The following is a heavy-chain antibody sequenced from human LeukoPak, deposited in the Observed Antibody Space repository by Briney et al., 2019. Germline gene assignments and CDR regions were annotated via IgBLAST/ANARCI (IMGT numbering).Heavy chain of an antibody. V-gene: IGHV3-48*03. CDR1: GFTLSSYE. CDR3: ARSYGDYFDY. CDR2: ISSSGSTI. D-gene: IGHD4-17*01. Sequence: GGSLRLSRAASGFTLSSYEMNWVRQAPGKGLEWVSYISSSGSTIYYADSVKGRFTISRDNAKNSLYLQMNSLRAEDTAVYYCARSYGDYFDYWGQGTLVTVSS. J-gene: IGHJ4*02.